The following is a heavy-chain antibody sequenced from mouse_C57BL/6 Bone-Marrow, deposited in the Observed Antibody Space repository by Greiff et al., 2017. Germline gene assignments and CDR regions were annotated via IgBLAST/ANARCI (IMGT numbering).Heavy chain of an antibody. Sequence: VQLQQPGAELVRPGSSVKLSCKASGYTFTSYWMHWVKQRPIQGLEWIGNIDPSDSETHYNQKFKDKATLTVDKSSSTAYMQLSSLTSEDSAVYYCARRGYDYEFFDVWGTGTTVTVSS. CDR1: GYTFTSYW. V-gene: IGHV1-52*01. D-gene: IGHD2-4*01. J-gene: IGHJ1*03. CDR2: IDPSDSET. CDR3: ARRGYDYEFFDV.